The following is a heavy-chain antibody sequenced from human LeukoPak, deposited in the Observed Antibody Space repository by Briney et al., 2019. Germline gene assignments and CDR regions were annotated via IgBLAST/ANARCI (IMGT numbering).Heavy chain of an antibody. CDR3: AKDQPAATDD. Sequence: SETLSLTCTVSGGSISSYYWSWIRQPPEKGLEWIGYIYYSGSTNYNPSLKSRVTISVDTSKNQFSLKLSSVTAADTAVYYCAKDQPAATDDWGQGTLVTVSS. J-gene: IGHJ4*02. CDR2: IYYSGST. V-gene: IGHV4-59*01. CDR1: GGSISSYY. D-gene: IGHD2-2*01.